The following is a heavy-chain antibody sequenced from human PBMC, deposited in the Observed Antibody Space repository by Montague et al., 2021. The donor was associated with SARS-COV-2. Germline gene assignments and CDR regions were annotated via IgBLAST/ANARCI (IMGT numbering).Heavy chain of an antibody. D-gene: IGHD2-2*01. CDR3: ARDPNCGSTSCYYHY. V-gene: IGHV3-7*01. CDR1: GFTFSNYW. Sequence: SLRLSCAASGFTFSNYWMSWVRQAPGKGLEWVANIKEDGGRKYYVDSVKGRFTISRDNAKNSLYLQMNSLRAEDTAMYYCARDPNCGSTSCYYHYWGQGTLVTVSS. J-gene: IGHJ4*02. CDR2: IKEDGGRK.